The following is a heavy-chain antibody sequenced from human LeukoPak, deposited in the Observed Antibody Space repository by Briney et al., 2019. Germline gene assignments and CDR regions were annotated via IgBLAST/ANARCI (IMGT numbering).Heavy chain of an antibody. D-gene: IGHD3-22*01. J-gene: IGHJ3*02. Sequence: GGSVYLSCAVSGVSFGGTDFHWVRLPSGKGMEWDGLVRIKTNSYTTDDAASVKGMSTFSRDDSKNTAYIQMTSLKTEATAVYYCTRHNYDRSGYVAFDIWGQGTVDTVSS. CDR2: VRIKTNSYTT. V-gene: IGHV3-73*01. CDR1: GVSFGGTD. CDR3: TRHNYDRSGYVAFDI.